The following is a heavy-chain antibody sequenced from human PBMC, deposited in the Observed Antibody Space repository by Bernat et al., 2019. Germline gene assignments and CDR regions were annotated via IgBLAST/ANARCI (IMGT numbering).Heavy chain of an antibody. J-gene: IGHJ2*01. D-gene: IGHD5-12*01. Sequence: EVQLVESGGGLVQPGGSLRLSCAASGFTFSSYWMSWVRQAPWKGLEWVANIKQDGSEKYYVDSVKGRFTISRDNAKNSLYLQMNSVRAEDTAVYYCARGGYSGYDLNWYFDLWGRGTLVTVSS. CDR3: ARGGYSGYDLNWYFDL. CDR1: GFTFSSYW. CDR2: IKQDGSEK. V-gene: IGHV3-7*01.